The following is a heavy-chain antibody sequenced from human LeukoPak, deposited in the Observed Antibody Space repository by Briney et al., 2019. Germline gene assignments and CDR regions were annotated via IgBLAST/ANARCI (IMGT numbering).Heavy chain of an antibody. J-gene: IGHJ5*02. CDR2: IIPIFGTA. CDR1: GGTFSTYA. D-gene: IGHD6-13*01. Sequence: SVKVSCKASGGTFSTYAISWVRQAPGQGLEWMGGIIPIFGTANYAQKFQGRVTITTDGSTNTAYMDLSSLRFEDAAVYYCARSPAAAADWFDPWVQGTLVTVPS. V-gene: IGHV1-69*05. CDR3: ARSPAAAADWFDP.